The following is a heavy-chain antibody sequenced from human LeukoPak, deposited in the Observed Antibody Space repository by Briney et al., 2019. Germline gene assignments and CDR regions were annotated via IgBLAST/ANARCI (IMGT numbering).Heavy chain of an antibody. J-gene: IGHJ3*02. CDR2: INPNSGGT. D-gene: IGHD2-2*01. Sequence: ASVKVSCKASGYTFTGYYMHWVRQAPGQGLEWMGWINPNSGGTNYAQKFQGRVTMTRDTSISTAYMELSRLRSDDTAVYYCARELGYQLLRDAFDIWGQGTMVTVSS. V-gene: IGHV1-2*02. CDR1: GYTFTGYY. CDR3: ARELGYQLLRDAFDI.